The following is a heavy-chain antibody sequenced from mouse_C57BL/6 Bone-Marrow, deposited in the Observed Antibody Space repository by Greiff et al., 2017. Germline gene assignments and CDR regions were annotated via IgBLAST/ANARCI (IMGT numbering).Heavy chain of an antibody. CDR2: IYPGGGYS. CDR1: GYTFTNYW. Sequence: VKLMESGAELVRPGTSVKMSCKASGYTFTNYWLGWAKQRTGHGLEWIGDIYPGGGYSNYNEKFKGKATLTADKSSSTAYMQFSSLTSEDSAIYYCARGSSGYTFAYWGQGTLVTVSA. J-gene: IGHJ3*01. V-gene: IGHV1-63*01. D-gene: IGHD3-2*02. CDR3: ARGSSGYTFAY.